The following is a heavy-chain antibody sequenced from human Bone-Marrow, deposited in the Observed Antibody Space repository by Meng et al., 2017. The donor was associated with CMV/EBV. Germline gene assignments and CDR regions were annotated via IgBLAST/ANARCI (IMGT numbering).Heavy chain of an antibody. J-gene: IGHJ5*02. V-gene: IGHV3-21*01. CDR2: ISSSSSYI. CDR1: GFTFSSYS. D-gene: IGHD3-3*01. Sequence: GESLKISCAASGFTFSSYSMNWVRQAPGKGLEWVSSISSSSSYIYYADSVKGRFTISRDNAKNSLYLQMNSLRAEDTAVYYCARGGGTGYYDFWSAPVDPWGQGTLVTVSS. CDR3: ARGGGTGYYDFWSAPVDP.